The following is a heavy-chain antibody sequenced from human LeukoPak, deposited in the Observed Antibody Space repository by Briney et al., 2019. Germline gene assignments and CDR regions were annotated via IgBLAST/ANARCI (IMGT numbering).Heavy chain of an antibody. CDR3: ARGKGIAAQTYYYYYMDV. V-gene: IGHV1-69*05. D-gene: IGHD6-25*01. Sequence: EASVTVSCKASGGTFSSYTISWVRQAPGQGLEWMGGIIPIFGTANYAQKFQGRVTITTDESTSTAHMELSSLRSEDTAVYYCARGKGIAAQTYYYYYMDVWGKGTTVTVSS. J-gene: IGHJ6*03. CDR1: GGTFSSYT. CDR2: IIPIFGTA.